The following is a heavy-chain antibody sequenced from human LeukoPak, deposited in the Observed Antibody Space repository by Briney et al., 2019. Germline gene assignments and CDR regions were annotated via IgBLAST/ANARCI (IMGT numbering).Heavy chain of an antibody. D-gene: IGHD1-14*01. CDR3: ARSNQADDY. CDR2: INPGGSSI. Sequence: GRSLRLSCAASGFTFSSYWMHWVRQVPGKGLVWVARINPGGSSITYADSVKGRFTSSRDNAKNTLYLQMGSLRAEDTGVYYCARSNQADDYWGQGTLVTVSS. V-gene: IGHV3-74*01. CDR1: GFTFSSYW. J-gene: IGHJ4*02.